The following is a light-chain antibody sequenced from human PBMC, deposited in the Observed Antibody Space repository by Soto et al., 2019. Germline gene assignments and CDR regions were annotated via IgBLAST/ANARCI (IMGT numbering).Light chain of an antibody. CDR3: QPYYVYPFP. CDR1: QDISNG. V-gene: IGKV1-16*01. CDR2: SAS. Sequence: DIQMTQSPSSLSASVGDRVTITCRASQDISNGLAWFQQKPGKAPKSLIHSASILESGVPSRFTGSGYGTDFTLTITSLQPEDFATYYCQPYYVYPFPFGGGTNVEI. J-gene: IGKJ4*01.